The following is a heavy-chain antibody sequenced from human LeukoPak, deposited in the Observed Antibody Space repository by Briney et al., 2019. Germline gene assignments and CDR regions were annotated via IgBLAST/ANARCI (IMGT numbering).Heavy chain of an antibody. D-gene: IGHD2-8*01. CDR2: IYTSGST. V-gene: IGHV4-4*07. Sequence: SETLSLTCTVSGGSISSYYWSWIRQPAGKGLEWIGRIYTSGSTNYNPSLKSRVTMSVDTSKNQFSLKLSSVTAADTAVYYCAGGYCTNGVCYNHPDVWGEGTTVTVSS. CDR3: AGGYCTNGVCYNHPDV. CDR1: GGSISSYY. J-gene: IGHJ6*04.